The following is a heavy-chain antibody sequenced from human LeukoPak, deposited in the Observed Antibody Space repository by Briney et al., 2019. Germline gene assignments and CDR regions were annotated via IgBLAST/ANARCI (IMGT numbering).Heavy chain of an antibody. CDR3: ARSPWTPAYYYDSSAHGAFDI. CDR1: GGSISSSSYY. J-gene: IGHJ3*02. CDR2: IYYSGST. D-gene: IGHD3-22*01. V-gene: IGHV4-39*07. Sequence: SETLSLTCTVSGGSISSSSYYWGWIRQPPGKGLEWIGSIYYSGSTYYNPSLKSRVTISVDTSKNQFSLKLSSVTAADTAVYYCARSPWTPAYYYDSSAHGAFDIWGQGTMVTVSS.